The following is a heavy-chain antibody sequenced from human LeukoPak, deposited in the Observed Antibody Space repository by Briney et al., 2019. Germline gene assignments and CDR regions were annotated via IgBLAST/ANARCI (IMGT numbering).Heavy chain of an antibody. D-gene: IGHD3-16*01. CDR2: ISGSGGSI. CDR1: GFTFSRYS. CDR3: SRGRLFGDY. Sequence: GGSLRLSCAVSGFTFSRYSMNWVRQAPGKGLEWVSYISGSGGSIYYTDSVKGRFTISRDNAKNSLFLQMNSLRAEDTAVYYCSRGRLFGDYWGQGALVTVSS. J-gene: IGHJ4*02. V-gene: IGHV3-48*04.